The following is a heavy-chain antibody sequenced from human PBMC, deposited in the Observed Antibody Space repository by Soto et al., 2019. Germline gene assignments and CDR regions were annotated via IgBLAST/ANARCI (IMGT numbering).Heavy chain of an antibody. CDR1: GGSFSGYY. D-gene: IGHD6-13*01. V-gene: IGHV4-34*01. CDR2: INHSGST. Sequence: QVQLQQWGAGLLKPSETLSLTCAVYGGSFSGYYWSWIRQPPGKGLEWIGEINHSGSTNYNPSLKSRVTISVDTSKNQFSLKLSSVTAADTAVYYCASRIAAAASYYFDYWGQGTLVTVSS. CDR3: ASRIAAAASYYFDY. J-gene: IGHJ4*02.